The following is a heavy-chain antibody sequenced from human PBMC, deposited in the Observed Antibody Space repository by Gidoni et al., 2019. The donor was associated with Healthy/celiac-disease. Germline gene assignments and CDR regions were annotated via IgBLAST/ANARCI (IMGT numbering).Heavy chain of an antibody. CDR3: ARDRLAVAGRDQPLFDY. D-gene: IGHD6-19*01. V-gene: IGHV3-30-3*01. J-gene: IGHJ4*02. CDR2: ISYDGSNK. CDR1: GFTFSSYA. Sequence: QVQLVESGGGVVQPGRSLRLSCAASGFTFSSYAMHWVRQAPGKGLEWVAVISYDGSNKYYADSVKGRFTISRDNSKNTLYLQMNSLRAEDTAVYYCARDRLAVAGRDQPLFDYWGQGTLVTVSS.